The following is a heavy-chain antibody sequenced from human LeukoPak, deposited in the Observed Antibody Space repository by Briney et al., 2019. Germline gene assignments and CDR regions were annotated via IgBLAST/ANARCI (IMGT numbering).Heavy chain of an antibody. CDR3: ARRGNSYDFFDY. CDR1: GXSFTSYC. Sequence: GESLKISFKGSGXSFTSYCIGWVRQMPGKGLEWMGIIYPGDSDTRYSPSFQGQVTISADKSISTTYLQWSSLKASDTAMYYCARRGNSYDFFDYWGQGTLVTVSS. CDR2: IYPGDSDT. V-gene: IGHV5-51*01. D-gene: IGHD5-18*01. J-gene: IGHJ4*02.